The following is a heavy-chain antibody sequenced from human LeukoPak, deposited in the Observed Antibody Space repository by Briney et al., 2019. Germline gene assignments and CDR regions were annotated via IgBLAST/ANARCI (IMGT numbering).Heavy chain of an antibody. V-gene: IGHV4-30-4*08. Sequence: SETLSLTCTVSGGSISSSSYYWGWIRQPPGKGLEWIGYIYYSGSTYYNPSLKSRVTISVDTSKNQFSLKLSSVTAADTAVYYCARVEVTTPGYFDLWGRGTLVTVSS. D-gene: IGHD4-17*01. CDR2: IYYSGST. J-gene: IGHJ2*01. CDR3: ARVEVTTPGYFDL. CDR1: GGSISSSSYY.